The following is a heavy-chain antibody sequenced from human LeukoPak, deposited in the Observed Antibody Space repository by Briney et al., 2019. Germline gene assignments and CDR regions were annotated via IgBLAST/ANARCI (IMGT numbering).Heavy chain of an antibody. D-gene: IGHD3-22*01. CDR3: ARHDSSGYTSFYY. J-gene: IGHJ4*02. CDR1: DDSINTYY. V-gene: IGHV4-59*01. Sequence: SETLSLTCTVSDDSINTYYWSWIRQPPGKGLEWIGYIYHSGSTNYNPSLRSRVTISVDTSKSQLSLKLNSVTAADTAVYYCARHDSSGYTSFYYWGQGTLVTVSS. CDR2: IYHSGST.